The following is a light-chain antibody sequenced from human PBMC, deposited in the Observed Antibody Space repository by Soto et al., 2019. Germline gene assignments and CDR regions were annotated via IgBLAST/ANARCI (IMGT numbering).Light chain of an antibody. J-gene: IGKJ4*01. Sequence: ESVFTQSPGTLSLSPGERATLSCRAIQSVSNNYLAWYQQKPGQAPRLLIYGASSRATGIPDRFRGSASGTEFTLTINGLQSEDSAVYYCQQYNFSPPNTFGGGTKVDI. CDR1: QSVSNNY. CDR2: GAS. CDR3: QQYNFSPPNT. V-gene: IGKV3-20*01.